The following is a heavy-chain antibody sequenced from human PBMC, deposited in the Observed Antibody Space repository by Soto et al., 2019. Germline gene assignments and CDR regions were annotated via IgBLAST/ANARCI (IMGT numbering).Heavy chain of an antibody. CDR1: GGSVSSGSYY. CDR3: ARGRVWGAPIRWFDP. CDR2: IYYSGST. D-gene: IGHD1-26*01. J-gene: IGHJ5*02. Sequence: SSETLSLTCTVSGGSVSSGSYYWSWIRQPPGKGLEWIGYIYYSGSTNYNPSLKSRVTISVDTSKNQFSLKLSSVTAADTAVYYCARGRVWGAPIRWFDPWGQGTLVTVSS. V-gene: IGHV4-61*01.